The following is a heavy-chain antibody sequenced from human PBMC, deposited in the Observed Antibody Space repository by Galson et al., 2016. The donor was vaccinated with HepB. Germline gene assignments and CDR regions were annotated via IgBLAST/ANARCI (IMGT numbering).Heavy chain of an antibody. J-gene: IGHJ4*02. CDR3: ASKSISRGFDC. CDR2: MSYDGSNK. V-gene: IGHV3-30*04. Sequence: SLRLSCAASGFTFSRYDMHWVRQAPGKGLEWVAGMSYDGSNKYYADSVKGRFTISRDNSKNTLYLQMNSLRGEDTAVFYCASKSISRGFDCWGQGTLVTVSS. D-gene: IGHD2-21*01. CDR1: GFTFSRYD.